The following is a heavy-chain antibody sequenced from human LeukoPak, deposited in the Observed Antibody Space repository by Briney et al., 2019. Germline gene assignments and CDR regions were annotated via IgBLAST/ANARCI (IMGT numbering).Heavy chain of an antibody. CDR2: IRYDGGNK. CDR3: AKDTVKVSTIRRVPHYMDV. CDR1: GFSFSDYA. V-gene: IGHV3-30*02. D-gene: IGHD5/OR15-5a*01. Sequence: GGSLRLSCAASGFSFSDYAIYWVRQTPGKGLEWVAFIRYDGGNKIYADSVKGRFTISRDNSKNTLYLQMNSLRAEDTAVYYCAKDTVKVSTIRRVPHYMDVWGKGTTVTISS. J-gene: IGHJ6*03.